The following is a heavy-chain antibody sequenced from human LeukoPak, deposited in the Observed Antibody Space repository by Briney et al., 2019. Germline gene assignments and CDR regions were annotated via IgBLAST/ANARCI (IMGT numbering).Heavy chain of an antibody. CDR1: GASISSSGSY. V-gene: IGHV4-31*03. CDR3: ARERSVGLGTSYYHYGVDV. D-gene: IGHD1-7*01. Sequence: SQTLSLTCTVSGASISSSGSYWTWIRQHPGKGLEWIAYIYYTGGIYYNPSLKSRVTMSVDTSKNQFSLKLNSVTAADTAVYYCARERSVGLGTSYYHYGVDVWGQGTSVTVSS. J-gene: IGHJ6*02. CDR2: IYYTGGI.